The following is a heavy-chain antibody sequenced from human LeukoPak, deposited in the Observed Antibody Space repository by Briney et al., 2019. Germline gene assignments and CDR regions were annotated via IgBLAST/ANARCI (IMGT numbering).Heavy chain of an antibody. Sequence: GGSLRLSCAASGFTFNIRWMHRVRQAPGKGLVWVSRINSDGSSTNYADSVKGRFTISRDNAKNMVYLQMNSLRAEDTAVYYCTPDRSYAMEVWGQGATVAVS. J-gene: IGHJ6*02. CDR1: GFTFNIRW. CDR2: INSDGSST. V-gene: IGHV3-74*01. CDR3: TPDRSYAMEV.